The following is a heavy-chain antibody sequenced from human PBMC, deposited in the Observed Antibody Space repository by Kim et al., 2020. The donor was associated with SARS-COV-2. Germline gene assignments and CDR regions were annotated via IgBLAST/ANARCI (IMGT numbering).Heavy chain of an antibody. V-gene: IGHV1-18*01. CDR3: ARDRSRVPVAGTNVVTAAAKDY. J-gene: IGHJ4*02. Sequence: ASVKVSCKASGYTFINYGISWVRQAPGQGLEWMGWISAYNGYTNYVQKLQGRVTMTTDTSTSTAYMELKSLRSDDTAVYYCARDRSRVPVAGTNVVTAAAKDYWGQGTLVTVSS. CDR2: ISAYNGYT. D-gene: IGHD2-21*02. CDR1: GYTFINYG.